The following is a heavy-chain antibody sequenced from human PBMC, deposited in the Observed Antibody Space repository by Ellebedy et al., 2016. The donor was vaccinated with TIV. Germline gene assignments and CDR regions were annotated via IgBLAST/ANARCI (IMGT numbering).Heavy chain of an antibody. CDR3: AKGYCTNGVCYHDY. J-gene: IGHJ4*02. CDR2: ISGSGGST. D-gene: IGHD2-8*01. Sequence: GGSLRLSXAASGFSFSWHWMHWVRQAPGKGLKWVSSISGSGGSTNYADSVKGRFTISRDNSKNMLYLQMNSLRADDTAVYYCAKGYCTNGVCYHDYWGQGTLVTVSS. V-gene: IGHV3-23*01. CDR1: GFSFSWHW.